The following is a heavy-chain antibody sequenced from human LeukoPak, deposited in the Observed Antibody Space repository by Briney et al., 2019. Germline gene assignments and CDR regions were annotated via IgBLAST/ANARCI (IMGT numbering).Heavy chain of an antibody. CDR1: GYSISSGYY. D-gene: IGHD4-17*01. CDR2: IYHSGST. CDR3: ARARPSIGYGDVQWFDH. Sequence: TSETLSLTCTVSGYSISSGYYWGWIRQPPEKGLEWIGSIYHSGSTYYNPSLKSRVTILVDTSKNQFSLKLSSVTAADTAVYYCARARPSIGYGDVQWFDHWGQGTLVTVSS. J-gene: IGHJ5*02. V-gene: IGHV4-38-2*02.